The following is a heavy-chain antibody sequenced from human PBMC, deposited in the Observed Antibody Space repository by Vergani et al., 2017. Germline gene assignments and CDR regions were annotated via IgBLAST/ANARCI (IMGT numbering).Heavy chain of an antibody. CDR3: ARGKSPAVYHGMDV. J-gene: IGHJ6*02. CDR1: GGSISSGSYY. Sequence: VQLQESGPGLVKPSQILSLTCTVSGGSISSGSYYWSWIRQPAGKGLEWIGRIYTSGITNYNPSLKSRVTISVDTSKNQFSLKLSSVTAADTAVYYCARGKSPAVYHGMDVWGQGTTVTVSS. D-gene: IGHD6-19*01. V-gene: IGHV4-61*02. CDR2: IYTSGIT.